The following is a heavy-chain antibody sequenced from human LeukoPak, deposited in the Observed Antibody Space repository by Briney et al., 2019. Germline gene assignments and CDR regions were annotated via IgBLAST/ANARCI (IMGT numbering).Heavy chain of an antibody. J-gene: IGHJ4*02. CDR3: AGEFGPRQLHLWGPAFDY. D-gene: IGHD5-18*01. CDR2: INPSGGGT. Sequence: EASVKVSCKASGYTFTGYYMHRVRQAPGQGFEWMEIINPSGGGTSYAQKLQGRLTMTRDTSTTTVYMELSSLRSEDTAMYYWAGEFGPRQLHLWGPAFDYWGQGTLVTVSS. CDR1: GYTFTGYY. V-gene: IGHV1-46*01.